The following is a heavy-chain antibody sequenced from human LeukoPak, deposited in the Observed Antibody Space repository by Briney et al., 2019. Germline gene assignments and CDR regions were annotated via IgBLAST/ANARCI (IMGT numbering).Heavy chain of an antibody. D-gene: IGHD3-22*01. CDR1: GFTFSSYW. V-gene: IGHV3-74*01. CDR2: INSDGSST. Sequence: GGSLRLSCAASGFTFSSYWMHWVRQAPGKGLVWVSRINSDGSSTSYADSVKGRFTISRDNARNTLYLQMNSLRAEDTAVYYCASDTMIVVAPFDYWGQGTLVTVSS. CDR3: ASDTMIVVAPFDY. J-gene: IGHJ4*02.